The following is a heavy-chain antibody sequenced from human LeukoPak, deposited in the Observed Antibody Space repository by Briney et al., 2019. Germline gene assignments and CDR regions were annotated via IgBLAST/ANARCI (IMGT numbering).Heavy chain of an antibody. Sequence: PSESLSLTCAVYGGSFSGYYWSWIRQPPGKGLEWIGEINHSGSTNYNPSLKSRVTISVDTSKNQFSLKLSSVTAADTAVYYCARGQWSMSYGSGSYYPNYYYYMDVWGKGTTVTVSS. J-gene: IGHJ6*03. D-gene: IGHD3-10*01. V-gene: IGHV4-34*01. CDR1: GGSFSGYY. CDR2: INHSGST. CDR3: ARGQWSMSYGSGSYYPNYYYYMDV.